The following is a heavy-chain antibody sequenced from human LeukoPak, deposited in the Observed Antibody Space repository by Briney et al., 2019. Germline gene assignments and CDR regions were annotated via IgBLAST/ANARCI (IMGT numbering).Heavy chain of an antibody. D-gene: IGHD6-19*01. Sequence: PGGSLRLSCAASGFTFDDYAMHWVRQAPGKGLEWVSGISWNSGSIGYADSVKGRFTISRDNAKNSLYLQMNSLRAEDTALYYCAKDIESYSSGFDAFDIWGQGTMVTVSS. CDR1: GFTFDDYA. CDR3: AKDIESYSSGFDAFDI. CDR2: ISWNSGSI. J-gene: IGHJ3*02. V-gene: IGHV3-9*01.